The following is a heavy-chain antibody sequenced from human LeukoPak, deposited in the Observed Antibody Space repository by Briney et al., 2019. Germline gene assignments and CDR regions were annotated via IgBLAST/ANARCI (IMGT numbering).Heavy chain of an antibody. V-gene: IGHV4-61*02. CDR2: IYTSGST. CDR3: ARDHMGVGPPLDV. D-gene: IGHD3-3*01. CDR1: GGSISSGSYY. J-gene: IGHJ6*04. Sequence: SETLSLACTVSGGSISSGSYYWSWIRQPAGKGLEWIGRIYTSGSTNYNPSLKSRVTISVDTSKNQFSLKLSSVTAADTAVYYCARDHMGVGPPLDVWGKGTTVTVSS.